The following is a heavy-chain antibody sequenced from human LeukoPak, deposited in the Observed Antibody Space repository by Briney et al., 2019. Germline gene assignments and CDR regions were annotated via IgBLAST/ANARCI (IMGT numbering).Heavy chain of an antibody. CDR3: ARKGVSDLYYFDS. V-gene: IGHV4-30-2*01. D-gene: IGHD3-16*01. CDR1: GGSISRSGYS. J-gene: IGHJ4*02. Sequence: LSLTCAVSGGSISRSGYSWNWIRQPPGKGLEWIGYFYNRGSTDYNPSLKSRVTISVDTSKNQISLKLRSVTAADTAVYYCARKGVSDLYYFDSWGQGTLVTVSS. CDR2: FYNRGST.